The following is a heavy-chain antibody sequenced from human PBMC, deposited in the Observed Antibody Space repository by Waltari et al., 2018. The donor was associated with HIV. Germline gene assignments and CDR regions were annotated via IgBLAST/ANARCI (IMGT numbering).Heavy chain of an antibody. V-gene: IGHV4-31*03. J-gene: IGHJ4*02. Sequence: QVQLQESGPGLVKPSQTLSLTCNVSGGSVNSGDYYWNWVRHHPGRGLEWIGSIYHSGITYYSPSLKSRVTNSVDTSKNQFSLKVNSVTAADTAVYFCARSTLSGGVDFFDNWGQGTLVTVSS. CDR3: ARSTLSGGVDFFDN. D-gene: IGHD2-2*01. CDR2: IYHSGIT. CDR1: GGSVNSGDYY.